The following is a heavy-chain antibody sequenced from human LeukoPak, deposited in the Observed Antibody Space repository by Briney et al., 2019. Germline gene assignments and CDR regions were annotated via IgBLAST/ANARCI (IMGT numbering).Heavy chain of an antibody. J-gene: IGHJ1*01. V-gene: IGHV4-59*01. CDR3: VRGGVGATFPLAEYFQH. CDR1: GGSLSIYN. CDR2: IVNSGRP. D-gene: IGHD1-26*01. Sequence: PSETLSLTHTLSGGSLSIYNWNWIRHPPGEGLECIGYIVNSGRPNYHPSLKSRVSISEDPSKNQFSLKLNSVTAADTAVYYCVRGGVGATFPLAEYFQHWGQGTLVNVSS.